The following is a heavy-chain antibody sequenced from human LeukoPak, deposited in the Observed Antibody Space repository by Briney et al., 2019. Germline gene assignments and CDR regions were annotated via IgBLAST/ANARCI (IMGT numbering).Heavy chain of an antibody. CDR3: ARNSQFGELSFDY. CDR1: GASVGSVGYY. D-gene: IGHD3-10*01. V-gene: IGHV4-31*03. Sequence: PSQTLSLTCTVSGASVGSVGYYWNWIRQRPGKGLEWIGYIYYTGTAYYNPSLKSRAAISLDASKNQFSLSLSSVTAADTALCFCARNSQFGELSFDYWGQGTLLTVSS. CDR2: IYYTGTA. J-gene: IGHJ4*02.